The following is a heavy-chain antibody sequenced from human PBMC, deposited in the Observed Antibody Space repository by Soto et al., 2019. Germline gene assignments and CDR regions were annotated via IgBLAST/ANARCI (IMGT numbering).Heavy chain of an antibody. V-gene: IGHV4-39*01. CDR1: VGSIGTSAYY. CDR2: INHSGNT. CDR3: SRRAPEGFDP. J-gene: IGHJ5*02. Sequence: SETLSLTCSVSVGSIGTSAYYWVWIRQAPGKGLEWIGSINHSGNTYLSPSLKDRVTMSVDTSKNSFSLKLRSATAADTGLYYCSRRAPEGFDPWGQGTLVTVS.